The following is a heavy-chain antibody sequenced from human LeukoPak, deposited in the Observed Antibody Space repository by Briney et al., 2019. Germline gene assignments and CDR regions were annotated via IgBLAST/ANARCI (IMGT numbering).Heavy chain of an antibody. CDR3: ARSYPGYYFDY. V-gene: IGHV4-59*01. Sequence: SETLSLTCTVSGGSISSYYWSWIRQPPGKGPEWIGYIYYSGSTSYNPSLKSRVTMSVDTSKNQFSLKLSSVTAADTAVYYCARSYPGYYFDYWGQGTLVTVSS. D-gene: IGHD3-16*02. CDR1: GGSISSYY. CDR2: IYYSGST. J-gene: IGHJ4*02.